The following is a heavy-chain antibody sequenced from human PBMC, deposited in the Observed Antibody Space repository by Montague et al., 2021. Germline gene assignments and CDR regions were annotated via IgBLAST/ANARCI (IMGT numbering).Heavy chain of an antibody. J-gene: IGHJ4*02. V-gene: IGHV4-38-2*02. CDR3: ARDREAAPFDY. Sequence: SETLSLTCTVSGYSISSGYYWGWFRQPPGKGLEWTGSIFHSGSTYYNPSLKSRVTISVDTSKNQFSLKLTSVTAADTALYYCARDREAAPFDYWGQGTLVTVSS. CDR2: IFHSGST. CDR1: GYSISSGYY. D-gene: IGHD2-15*01.